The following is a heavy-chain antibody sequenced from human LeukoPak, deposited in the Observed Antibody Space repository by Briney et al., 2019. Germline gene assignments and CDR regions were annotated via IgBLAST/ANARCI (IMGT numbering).Heavy chain of an antibody. Sequence: SETLSLTCTISGGSISSYYWSWIRQPPGKGLEWIGYIHYSGSTNYNPSLKSRVTISVDTSKNQFSLKLSSVTAADTAVYYCAREERDTVDYWGQGTLVTVSS. J-gene: IGHJ4*02. D-gene: IGHD1-1*01. CDR3: AREERDTVDY. V-gene: IGHV4-59*01. CDR1: GGSISSYY. CDR2: IHYSGST.